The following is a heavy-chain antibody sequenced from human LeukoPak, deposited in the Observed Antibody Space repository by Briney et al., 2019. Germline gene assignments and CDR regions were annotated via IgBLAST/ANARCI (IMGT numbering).Heavy chain of an antibody. D-gene: IGHD5-18*01. Sequence: SETLSLTCAVYGGSFSGYYWSWIRQPPGKGLEWIGEINHSGSTNYNPSLKSRVTISVDTSKNQFSLKLSSVTAADTAVYYCARCFEGWIQLWYRDYYYYMDVWGKGTTVTVSS. J-gene: IGHJ6*03. CDR1: GGSFSGYY. V-gene: IGHV4-34*01. CDR2: INHSGST. CDR3: ARCFEGWIQLWYRDYYYYMDV.